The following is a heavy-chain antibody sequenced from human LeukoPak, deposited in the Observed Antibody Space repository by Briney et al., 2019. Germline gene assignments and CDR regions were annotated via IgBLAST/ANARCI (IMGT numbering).Heavy chain of an antibody. CDR3: ARETAMATPIDD. Sequence: PSETLSLTCAVSGGSIRSGNWWSWIRQPPGKGLEWIGEINHSGSTNYNPSLKSRVTISVDTSKNQFSLKVSSVTAADTAVYYCARETAMATPIDDWGQGTQVTVSS. CDR1: GGSIRSGNW. CDR2: INHSGST. J-gene: IGHJ4*02. V-gene: IGHV4-4*02. D-gene: IGHD5-18*01.